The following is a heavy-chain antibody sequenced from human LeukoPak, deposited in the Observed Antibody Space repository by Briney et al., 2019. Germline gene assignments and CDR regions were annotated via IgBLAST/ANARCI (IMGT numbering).Heavy chain of an antibody. CDR1: GFTFSTYA. Sequence: HTGGSLRLSCAASGFTFSTYAMHWVRQAPGKGLEWVALISYDGSNKYYADSVKGRFTISRDNSKNTLYLRMNSLRAEDTAVYYCAKFFTGEYVRAFDIWGQGTMVTVSS. D-gene: IGHD3-10*02. V-gene: IGHV3-30*18. CDR3: AKFFTGEYVRAFDI. CDR2: ISYDGSNK. J-gene: IGHJ3*02.